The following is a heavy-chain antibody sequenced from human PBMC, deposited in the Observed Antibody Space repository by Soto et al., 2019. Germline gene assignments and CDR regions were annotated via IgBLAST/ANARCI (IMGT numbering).Heavy chain of an antibody. CDR3: AREPSI. J-gene: IGHJ4*02. CDR2: IYYSGST. Sequence: QVQLQESGPGLVKPSQTLSLTCTVSGGSISSGGYFWNWIRQHPGKGLEWIGYIYYSGSTYYNPSLXSXXTISLDTSKNQFSLKLNSVTAADPAVYYCAREPSIWGQGTLVTVSS. CDR1: GGSISSGGYF. V-gene: IGHV4-31*03.